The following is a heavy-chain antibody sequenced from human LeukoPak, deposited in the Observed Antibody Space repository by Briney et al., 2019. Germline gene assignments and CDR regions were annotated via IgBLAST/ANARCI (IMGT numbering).Heavy chain of an antibody. D-gene: IGHD2-15*01. CDR3: AKSPVSSCRGSFCYPFDY. V-gene: IGHV3-23*01. J-gene: IGHJ4*02. CDR2: ISGSGGST. CDR1: GFTFSSYA. Sequence: GGSLRLSCATSGFTFSSYAMSWVRQAPGKGLEWVSSISGSGGSTYYADSVKGRFTISRDNSRNTLYLQMNTLRAEDTAVYFCAKSPVSSCRGSFCYPFDYWGQGNLVTVSS.